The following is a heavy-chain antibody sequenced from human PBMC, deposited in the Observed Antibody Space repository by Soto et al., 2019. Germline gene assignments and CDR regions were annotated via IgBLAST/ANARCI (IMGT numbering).Heavy chain of an antibody. V-gene: IGHV4-31*03. CDR3: ASPKIAFYNWFDP. D-gene: IGHD3-3*02. Sequence: SETLSLTCTVAGGSITSGGSYWSWIRQHPVKGLEWIGYIFHSGRTYYNPSLKSRVAISVDTSKNQFSLKLSSVTAADTAVYYCASPKIAFYNWFDPWGQGTLVTVSS. CDR1: GGSITSGGSY. CDR2: IFHSGRT. J-gene: IGHJ5*02.